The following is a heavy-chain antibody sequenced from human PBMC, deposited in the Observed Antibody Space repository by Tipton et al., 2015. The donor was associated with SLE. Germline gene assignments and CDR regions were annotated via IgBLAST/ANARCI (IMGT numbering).Heavy chain of an antibody. V-gene: IGHV4-61*09. CDR2: IYTSGST. CDR1: GGSISSGSYY. Sequence: TLSLTCTVSGGSISSGSYYWSWIRQPAGKGLEWIGYIYTSGSTNYNPSLKSRVTISVDTSKNQFSLKLSSVTAADTAVYYCARGEGLGEFDYWGQGTLVTVSS. CDR3: ARGEGLGEFDY. J-gene: IGHJ4*02. D-gene: IGHD3-16*01.